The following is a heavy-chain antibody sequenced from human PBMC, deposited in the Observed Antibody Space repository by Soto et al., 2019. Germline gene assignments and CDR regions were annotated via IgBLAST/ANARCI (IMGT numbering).Heavy chain of an antibody. J-gene: IGHJ4*02. CDR2: IYYSGST. V-gene: IGHV4-59*01. CDR1: DGPIDTDY. Sequence: PNTLSLTCTVSDGPIDTDYWSWVGQRLGKRLEWIGYIYYSGSTNYNPSLKSRVTISVDTSKNQFSLKLTSVTAADTAVYYCVIFFGCLHIENYFDLCGQGTLV. CDR3: VIFFGCLHIENYFDL. D-gene: IGHD3-16*01.